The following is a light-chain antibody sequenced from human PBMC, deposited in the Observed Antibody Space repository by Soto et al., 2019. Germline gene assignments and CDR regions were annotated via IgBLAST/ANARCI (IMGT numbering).Light chain of an antibody. V-gene: IGLV2-14*01. J-gene: IGLJ1*01. Sequence: QSALTQPASVSGSPGQSITISCTGTSSDVGGYNYVSWYQQHPGKAPKLMIYDVSNRPSGVSNRFSGSKSGNTASLTISGLQAEDEADYYCSSYTSSSTSYVFGTGPKVIVL. CDR1: SSDVGGYNY. CDR3: SSYTSSSTSYV. CDR2: DVS.